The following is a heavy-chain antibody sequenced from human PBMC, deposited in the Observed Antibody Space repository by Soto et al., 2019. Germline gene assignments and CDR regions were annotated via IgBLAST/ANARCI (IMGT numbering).Heavy chain of an antibody. CDR3: ARADYGDYLLGMDV. V-gene: IGHV2-70*01. Sequence: ESGPALVNPTQTVTLSCTFSGFSLITTGVSVRLIRQPPGKALEWLALINWNDAKYYSTSLKTRLTISKDTSKNQVVLRMTNVDPEDTATYYCARADYGDYLLGMDVWGHGTTVTVSS. D-gene: IGHD4-17*01. CDR2: INWNDAK. CDR1: GFSLITTGVS. J-gene: IGHJ6*02.